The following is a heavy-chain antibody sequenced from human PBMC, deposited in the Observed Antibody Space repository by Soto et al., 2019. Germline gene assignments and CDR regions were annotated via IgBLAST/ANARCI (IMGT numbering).Heavy chain of an antibody. J-gene: IGHJ4*01. Sequence: GGSLRLSCAASGFTFSSYGMSWVRQAPGKGLEWVSSITTSGDYTSYANSVKGRFTIFRDNSKNTLYLQMNSLKDEDTAVYYCAGRSAWYCFDYWGHGTLLTVSS. D-gene: IGHD6-19*01. CDR1: GFTFSSYG. V-gene: IGHV3-23*01. CDR2: ITTSGDYT. CDR3: AGRSAWYCFDY.